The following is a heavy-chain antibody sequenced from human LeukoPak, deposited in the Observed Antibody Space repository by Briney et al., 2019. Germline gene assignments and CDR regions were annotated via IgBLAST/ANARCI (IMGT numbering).Heavy chain of an antibody. CDR1: GYTFTSYG. CDR3: ARGRDGAINYYYGMDV. V-gene: IGHV1-69*04. D-gene: IGHD5-12*01. J-gene: IGHJ6*02. CDR2: IIPILGIA. Sequence: SVKVSCKASGYTFTSYGISWVRQAPGQGLEWMGRIIPILGIANYAQKFQGRVTITADKSTSTAYMELSSLRSEDTAVYYCARGRDGAINYYYGMDVWGQGTTVTVSS.